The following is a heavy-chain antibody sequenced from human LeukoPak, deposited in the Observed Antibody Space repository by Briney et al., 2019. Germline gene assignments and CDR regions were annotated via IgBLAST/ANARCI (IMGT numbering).Heavy chain of an antibody. D-gene: IGHD2-2*01. CDR3: ARVHLGYCSSTSCFWFDP. J-gene: IGHJ5*02. Sequence: SQTLSLTCAVSGGSISSGGYSWSWIRQPPGKGLEWIGYIYHSGSTYYNPSLKSRVTISVDRSKNQFSLKLSSVTAADTAVYYCARVHLGYCSSTSCFWFDPWGRGTLVTVSS. CDR2: IYHSGST. CDR1: GGSISSGGYS. V-gene: IGHV4-30-2*01.